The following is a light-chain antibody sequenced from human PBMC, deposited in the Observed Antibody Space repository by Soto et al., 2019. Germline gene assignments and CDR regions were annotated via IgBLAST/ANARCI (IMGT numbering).Light chain of an antibody. CDR1: QSVSSSY. CDR2: GAS. CDR3: QQYGSSPLFT. J-gene: IGKJ3*01. V-gene: IGKV3-20*01. Sequence: EIVLTQSPGTLSLSPGERATLSCRASQSVSSSYLACYQQKPAQAPRLLIYGASSRATGIPDRFSGSGSGADFTLPISRLEPEDFVVYYCQQYGSSPLFTFGPGTKVDIK.